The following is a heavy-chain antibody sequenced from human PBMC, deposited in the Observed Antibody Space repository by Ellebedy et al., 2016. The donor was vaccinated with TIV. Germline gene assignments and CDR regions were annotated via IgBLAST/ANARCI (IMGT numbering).Heavy chain of an antibody. D-gene: IGHD6-13*01. V-gene: IGHV4-59*01. CDR3: AADRSISWYFF. Sequence: MPSETLSLTCSVSGGSISRYYWSWIRQPPGKGLEWIGYIYSSGYTSYNPSLESPVTISLDTSKGQFSLTLTSVTAADTAVYYCAADRSISWYFFWGQGTLVTVSS. J-gene: IGHJ4*02. CDR2: IYSSGYT. CDR1: GGSISRYY.